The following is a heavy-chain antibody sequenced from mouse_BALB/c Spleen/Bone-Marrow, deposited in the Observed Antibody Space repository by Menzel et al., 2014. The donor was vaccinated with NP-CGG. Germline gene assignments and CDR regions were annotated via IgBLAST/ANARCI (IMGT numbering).Heavy chain of an antibody. CDR3: ARCLTGTSALDF. J-gene: IGHJ4*01. V-gene: IGHV1-54*01. CDR2: INPGSGGT. CDR1: GYAFTNYL. Sequence: VKLQESGAELVRPGTSVKVSCKASGYAFTNYLIEWVKQRPGQGLEWIGVINPGSGGTNYNEKFRGKATLTADKSSSTAYMQLSSLTSDDSAVYFCARCLTGTSALDFWGRGTSVTGSS. D-gene: IGHD4-1*01.